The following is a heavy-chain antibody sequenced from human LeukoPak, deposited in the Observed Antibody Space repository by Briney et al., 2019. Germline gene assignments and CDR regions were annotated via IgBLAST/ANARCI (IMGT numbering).Heavy chain of an antibody. Sequence: GGSLRLSCAASGFTFSSYAMSWVRQAPGKGLEWVAVISYDGSNKYYADSVKGRFTISRDNSKNTLYLQMNSLRAEDTAVYYCARGLEADAFDIWGQGTMVTVSS. CDR1: GFTFSSYA. CDR2: ISYDGSNK. D-gene: IGHD6-6*01. CDR3: ARGLEADAFDI. J-gene: IGHJ3*02. V-gene: IGHV3-30*04.